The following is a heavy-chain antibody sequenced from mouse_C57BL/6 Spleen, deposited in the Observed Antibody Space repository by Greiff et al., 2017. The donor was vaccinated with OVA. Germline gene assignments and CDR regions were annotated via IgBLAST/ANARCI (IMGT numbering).Heavy chain of an antibody. CDR2: IHPNSGST. CDR3: ARKDYGNYDAMDY. V-gene: IGHV1-64*01. CDR1: GYTFTSYW. Sequence: VKLQQPGAELVKPGASVKLSCKASGYTFTSYWMHWVKQRPGQGLEWIGMIHPNSGSTNYNEKFKSKDILTVDKSTSTAYMQLSSLTSEDSAVYYCARKDYGNYDAMDYWGQGTSVTVSS. J-gene: IGHJ4*01. D-gene: IGHD2-1*01.